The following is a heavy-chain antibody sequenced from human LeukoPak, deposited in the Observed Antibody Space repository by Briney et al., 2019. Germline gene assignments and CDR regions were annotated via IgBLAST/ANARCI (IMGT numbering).Heavy chain of an antibody. CDR1: GGTFSSYA. D-gene: IGHD6-13*01. V-gene: IGHV1-69*05. J-gene: IGHJ6*03. CDR3: ARGGSSWSYYHYMDV. CDR2: IIPIIGTA. Sequence: GASVKVSCKASGGTFSSYAISWVRQAPGQGLEWMGGIIPIIGTANYAQKFQGRVTITTDESTSTAYMELSSLRSEDTAVYYCARGGSSWSYYHYMDVWGKGTTVTVSS.